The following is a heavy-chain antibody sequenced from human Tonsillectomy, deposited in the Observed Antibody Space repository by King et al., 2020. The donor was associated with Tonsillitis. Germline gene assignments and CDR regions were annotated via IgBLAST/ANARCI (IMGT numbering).Heavy chain of an antibody. D-gene: IGHD3-16*01. CDR2: IKSKPDGGTT. CDR3: TTVGAGF. CDR1: GFTFSNAW. J-gene: IGHJ4*02. Sequence: DVQLVESGGGLVKPGGSLRLSCAASGFTFSNAWMNWVRQAPGKGLEWVGRIKSKPDGGTTDYAAPVKGRFTISRDDSKNTLYLQMNSLKTEDTAVYFCTTVGAGFWGQGTLVTVSS. V-gene: IGHV3-15*01.